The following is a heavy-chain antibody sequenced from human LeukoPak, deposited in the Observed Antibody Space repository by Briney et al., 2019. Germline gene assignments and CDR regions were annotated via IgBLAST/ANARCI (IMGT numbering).Heavy chain of an antibody. CDR2: ISSSSSYI. Sequence: TGGSLRLSCTASGFTFSTYNMNWVRQAPGKGLEWVSSISSSSSYIYYADSVKGRFTISRDNAKNSLYLQMNSLRAEDTAVYYCARESSGSRPFDYWGQGTLVTVSS. J-gene: IGHJ4*02. CDR1: GFTFSTYN. CDR3: ARESSGSRPFDY. V-gene: IGHV3-21*01. D-gene: IGHD1-26*01.